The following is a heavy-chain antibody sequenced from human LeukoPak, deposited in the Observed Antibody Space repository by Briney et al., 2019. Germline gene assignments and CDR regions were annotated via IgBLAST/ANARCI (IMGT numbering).Heavy chain of an antibody. V-gene: IGHV1-18*04. Sequence: ASVKVSCKASGYTFTGYYMHWVRQAPGQGLEWMGWISAYNGNTNYAQKLQGRVTMTTDTSTSTAYMELRSLRSDDTAVYYCARDLGPRAAAGGNGMDVWGQGTTVTVSS. J-gene: IGHJ6*02. CDR3: ARDLGPRAAAGGNGMDV. CDR1: GYTFTGYY. CDR2: ISAYNGNT. D-gene: IGHD6-13*01.